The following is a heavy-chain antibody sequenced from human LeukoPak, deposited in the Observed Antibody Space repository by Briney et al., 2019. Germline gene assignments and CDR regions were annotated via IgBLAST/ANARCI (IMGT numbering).Heavy chain of an antibody. CDR1: GYSFTTYW. D-gene: IGHD1-26*01. Sequence: GESLKISCKGSGYSFTTYWIAWVRQMPGKGLEWMGIIYPGDSDTKYSPSFQGQVTISADRSISTAYLQLNSLRASDTAMYYCVRLGGTYYVAYWGQGTLVTVSS. J-gene: IGHJ4*02. CDR2: IYPGDSDT. CDR3: VRLGGTYYVAY. V-gene: IGHV5-51*01.